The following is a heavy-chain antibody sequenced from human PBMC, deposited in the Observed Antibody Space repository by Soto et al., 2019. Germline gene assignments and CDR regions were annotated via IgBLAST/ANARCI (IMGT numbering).Heavy chain of an antibody. CDR2: TIPNFGTA. CDR3: ARGWGHSDSSGYYMYFD. V-gene: IGHV1-69*01. Sequence: QVQLVQSGAEVKKPGSSVKISCKASGGSVSSFSITWVRQAPRQGLEWMGGTIPNFGTADYAQSFQDRLTLTADEKTRTAYMESRSLRSEATAVYFWARGWGHSDSSGYYMYFD. D-gene: IGHD3-22*01. CDR1: GGSVSSFS. J-gene: IGHJ4*01.